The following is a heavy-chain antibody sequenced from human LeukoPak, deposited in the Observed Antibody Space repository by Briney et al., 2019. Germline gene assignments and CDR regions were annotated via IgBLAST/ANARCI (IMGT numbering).Heavy chain of an antibody. CDR1: GFTVSSNY. J-gene: IGHJ4*02. CDR2: IYSGGST. Sequence: GGSLRLSCAASGFTVSSNYMSWVRQAPGKGLEWVSVIYSGGSTYYADSVKGRFTISRDNSKNTLYLQMNSPRAEDTAVYYCARGGGGYYDSSGYYPDYFDYWGQGTLVTVSS. D-gene: IGHD3-22*01. V-gene: IGHV3-53*01. CDR3: ARGGGGYYDSSGYYPDYFDY.